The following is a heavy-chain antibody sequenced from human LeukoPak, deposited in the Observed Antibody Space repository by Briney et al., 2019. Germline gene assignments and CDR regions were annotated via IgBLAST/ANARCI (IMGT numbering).Heavy chain of an antibody. CDR1: GGSISSYY. J-gene: IGHJ4*02. V-gene: IGHV4-59*01. CDR3: AVGGCGDPRSGV. Sequence: SETLSLTCTVSGGSISSYYRSWIRQPPGKGLEWIGYIYYSGSTNYNPSLKSRVTISVDTSKNQFSLKLSSVTAADTAVYYCAVGGCGDPRSGVWGQGTLVTVSS. CDR2: IYYSGST. D-gene: IGHD3-3*01.